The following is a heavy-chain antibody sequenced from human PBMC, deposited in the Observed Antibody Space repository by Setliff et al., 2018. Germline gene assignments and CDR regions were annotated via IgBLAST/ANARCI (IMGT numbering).Heavy chain of an antibody. CDR2: ITGNSDRI. CDR3: AKDIYGSGSYAVGGYFDY. D-gene: IGHD3-10*01. V-gene: IGHV3-9*01. J-gene: IGHJ4*02. Sequence: LSLSCAASGFTFHDYAMHWVRQAPGKGLEWVSGITGNSDRIAYVDSVKGRFSISRDNTKNSLYLQMNSLRPDDTAVYYCAKDIYGSGSYAVGGYFDYWGQGTQVTVSS. CDR1: GFTFHDYA.